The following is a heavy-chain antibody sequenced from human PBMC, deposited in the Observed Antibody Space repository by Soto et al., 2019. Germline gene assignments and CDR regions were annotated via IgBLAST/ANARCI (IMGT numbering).Heavy chain of an antibody. Sequence: EVQLLESGGGLVQPGGPLRLSCAASGITFSNYAMTWVRQAPGKGLEWVSVISDSGSFTFYADSVKGRFTISRDNSGGTLYLQMNSLRAEDTAIYYCAKRPLNWGRWYFDLWGRGTLVTVSS. CDR3: AKRPLNWGRWYFDL. CDR2: ISDSGSFT. CDR1: GITFSNYA. J-gene: IGHJ2*01. D-gene: IGHD7-27*01. V-gene: IGHV3-23*01.